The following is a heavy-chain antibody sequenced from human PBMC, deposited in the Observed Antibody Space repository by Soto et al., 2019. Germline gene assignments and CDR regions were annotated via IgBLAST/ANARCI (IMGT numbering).Heavy chain of an antibody. CDR1: GFTFNNYW. CDR3: AAGPRSSWFDF. V-gene: IGHV3-7*05. Sequence: EVQLVESGGALVQPGGSLRLSCLGSGFTFNNYWMGWVRQAPGKGLEWVANIKYDSSETSYMDSVEGRFTIFRDNARNLLFLQMNSLRVEDTAMYYCAAGPRSSWFDFWGQGTLVSVSA. J-gene: IGHJ4*02. D-gene: IGHD6-13*01. CDR2: IKYDSSET.